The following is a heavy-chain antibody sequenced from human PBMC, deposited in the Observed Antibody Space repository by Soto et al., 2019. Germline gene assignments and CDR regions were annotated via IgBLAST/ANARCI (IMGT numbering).Heavy chain of an antibody. CDR3: ATSVGIAPTGEDGMDV. J-gene: IGHJ6*02. Sequence: QVQLVQSGAEVKKPGSSVKVSCRASGDSFSNYAVNWLRQAPGRGLEWMGGLIPVFGTSNYAEKFQGRLTITADESTSTAYMELSSLKSEDTAVYYCATSVGIAPTGEDGMDVWGQGTSVTVSS. CDR1: GDSFSNYA. V-gene: IGHV1-69*01. CDR2: LIPVFGTS. D-gene: IGHD2-8*02.